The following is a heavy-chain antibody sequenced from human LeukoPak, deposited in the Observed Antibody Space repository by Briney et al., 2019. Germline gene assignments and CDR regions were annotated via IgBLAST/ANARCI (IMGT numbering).Heavy chain of an antibody. CDR1: GFTFSSYS. V-gene: IGHV3-21*01. CDR2: ISSSSSYI. CDR3: ARGRKQQLGSLDY. Sequence: PGGSLRLSCAASGFTFSSYSMNWVRQAPGKGLEWVSSISSSSSYIYYADSVKGRFTISRDNAKNSLYLQMNSLRAEDTAVYYCARGRKQQLGSLDYWGQGTLVTVSS. J-gene: IGHJ4*02. D-gene: IGHD6-13*01.